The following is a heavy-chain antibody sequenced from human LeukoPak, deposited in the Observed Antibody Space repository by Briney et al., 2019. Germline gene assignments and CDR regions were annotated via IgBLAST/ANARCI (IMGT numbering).Heavy chain of an antibody. Sequence: GGSLRLSCAASGFTFSSYSMNWVRQAPGKGLEWVSYISSSSSTIYYADSVKGRFTISRDNAKNSLYLQMNSLRAEDTAVYYCASEHDYSGYYYGVSSHFDYWGQGTLVTVSS. CDR1: GFTFSSYS. CDR3: ASEHDYSGYYYGVSSHFDY. J-gene: IGHJ4*02. V-gene: IGHV3-48*01. CDR2: ISSSSSTI. D-gene: IGHD3-22*01.